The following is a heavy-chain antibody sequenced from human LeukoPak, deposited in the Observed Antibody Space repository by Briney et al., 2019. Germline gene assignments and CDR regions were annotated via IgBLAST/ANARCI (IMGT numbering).Heavy chain of an antibody. Sequence: GGSLRLSCAASGFTFSSYAMHWVRQAPGKGLEWVAVISYDGSNKYYADSVKGRFTISRDNSKNTLYLQMNSLRAEDTAVYYCARDRTWGSGWYEYYYMDVWGKGTTVTVSS. CDR3: ARDRTWGSGWYEYYYMDV. CDR2: ISYDGSNK. V-gene: IGHV3-30*04. CDR1: GFTFSSYA. J-gene: IGHJ6*03. D-gene: IGHD6-19*01.